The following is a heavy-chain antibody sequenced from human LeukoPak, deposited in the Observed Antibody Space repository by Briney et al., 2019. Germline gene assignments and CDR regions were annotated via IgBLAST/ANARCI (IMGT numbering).Heavy chain of an antibody. CDR1: GFTFSSYS. CDR2: ISSSSSYI. Sequence: GGSLRLSCAASGFTFSSYSMNWVRRAPGKGLEWVSSISSSSSYIYYADSVKGRFTISRDNSKNTLYLQMNSLRAEDTAVYYCASGPMVRGVIMSYYYMDVWGKGTTVTISS. J-gene: IGHJ6*03. CDR3: ASGPMVRGVIMSYYYMDV. V-gene: IGHV3-21*01. D-gene: IGHD3-10*01.